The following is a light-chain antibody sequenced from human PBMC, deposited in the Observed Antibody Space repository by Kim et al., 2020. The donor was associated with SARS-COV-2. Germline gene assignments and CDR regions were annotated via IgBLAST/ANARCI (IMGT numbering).Light chain of an antibody. V-gene: IGLV3-19*01. Sequence: SSELTQDPAVSVALGQTVRITCQGDSLRKYYATWYQQKPGQAPVLLISGKNNRPSGIPDRFSGSSSGNTASLTIAGAQAEDEADYYCNSQDTSHFVIFGGGTKLTVL. J-gene: IGLJ2*01. CDR1: SLRKYY. CDR2: GKN. CDR3: NSQDTSHFVI.